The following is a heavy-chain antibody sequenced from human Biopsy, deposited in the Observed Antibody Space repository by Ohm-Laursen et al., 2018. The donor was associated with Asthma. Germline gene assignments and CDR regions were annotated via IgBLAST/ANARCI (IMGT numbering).Heavy chain of an antibody. CDR1: GGTFNTHD. J-gene: IGHJ4*02. Sequence: ASVKVSCKSLGGTFNTHDIGWVRQDPGQGLEWMGGINSVFGTTTYPQKFQDRVTITADDSTSTVYMELSSLRSEDTAVYYCARKAGSCISRTCYSLDFWGQGTLVTVSS. CDR3: ARKAGSCISRTCYSLDF. V-gene: IGHV1-69*13. CDR2: INSVFGTT. D-gene: IGHD2-2*01.